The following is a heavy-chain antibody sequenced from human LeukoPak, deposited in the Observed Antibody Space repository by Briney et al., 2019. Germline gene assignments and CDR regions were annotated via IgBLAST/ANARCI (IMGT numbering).Heavy chain of an antibody. CDR3: AKTGSWGSSNYYFDY. Sequence: GGSLRLSCAASGFTFISYGMHWVRQAPGKGLEWVAFIRYDGNKKYYADSVKGRFTVSRDNSKNTLYVEMNSLRAEDTAFYYCAKTGSWGSSNYYFDYWGQGTLVTVSS. CDR2: IRYDGNKK. CDR1: GFTFISYG. D-gene: IGHD2-15*01. V-gene: IGHV3-30*02. J-gene: IGHJ4*02.